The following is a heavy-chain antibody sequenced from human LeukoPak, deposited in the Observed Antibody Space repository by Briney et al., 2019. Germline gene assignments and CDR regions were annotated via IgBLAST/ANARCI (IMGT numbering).Heavy chain of an antibody. J-gene: IGHJ4*02. CDR2: IHHTGTT. V-gene: IGHV4-38-2*02. CDR1: AYSISSSYY. Sequence: PSETLSLTCAASAYSISSSYYWGWIRQAPGKGLEWIGNIHHTGTTYYNPSLKSRVTISLDASKNQFSLRLPSVTAADTAVYYCARDLSGGTFDYWGQGTLVTVSS. D-gene: IGHD1-1*01. CDR3: ARDLSGGTFDY.